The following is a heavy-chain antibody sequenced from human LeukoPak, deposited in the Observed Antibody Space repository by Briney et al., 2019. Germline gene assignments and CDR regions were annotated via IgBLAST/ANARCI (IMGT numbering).Heavy chain of an antibody. Sequence: ASVKVSCKASGYTFTGYYMYWVRQAPGQGLEWMGRINPNSGGTNYAQKFQGRVTMTRDTSISTAYMELSRLRSDDTAVYYCARAGLILRFLEPRASAFDYWGQGTLVTVSS. J-gene: IGHJ4*02. V-gene: IGHV1-2*06. CDR2: INPNSGGT. CDR1: GYTFTGYY. CDR3: ARAGLILRFLEPRASAFDY. D-gene: IGHD3-3*01.